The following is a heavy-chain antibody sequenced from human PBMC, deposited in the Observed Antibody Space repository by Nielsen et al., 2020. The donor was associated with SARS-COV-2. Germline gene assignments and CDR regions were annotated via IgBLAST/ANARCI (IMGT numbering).Heavy chain of an antibody. V-gene: IGHV3-7*02. D-gene: IGHD3-16*01. Sequence: GESLKISCAASGFTFSSYWMSWVRQAPGKGLEWVANIKQDGSEKYYVDSVKGRFTISRDNAKNSLYLQMNSLRAEDTAVYYCARGGSDFDYWGQGTLVTVSS. CDR2: IKQDGSEK. CDR3: ARGGSDFDY. J-gene: IGHJ4*02. CDR1: GFTFSSYW.